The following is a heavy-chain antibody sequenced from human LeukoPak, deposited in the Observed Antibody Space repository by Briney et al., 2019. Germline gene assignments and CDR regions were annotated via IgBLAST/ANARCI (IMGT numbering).Heavy chain of an antibody. CDR3: ARDRPPGADYYDSSTPSYGMDV. CDR1: GGSISSGGYY. J-gene: IGHJ6*02. CDR2: IYYSGST. D-gene: IGHD3-22*01. V-gene: IGHV4-31*03. Sequence: SETLSLTCTVSGGSISSGGYYWSWIRQHPGKGLEWIGYIYYSGSTYYNPSLKSRVTISVDTSKNQFSLKLSSVTAADTAVYYCARDRPPGADYYDSSTPSYGMDVWGQGTTVTVSS.